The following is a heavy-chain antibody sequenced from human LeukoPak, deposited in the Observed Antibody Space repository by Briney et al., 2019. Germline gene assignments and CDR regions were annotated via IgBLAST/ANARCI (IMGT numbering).Heavy chain of an antibody. CDR2: INSDGGST. D-gene: IGHD3-16*02. V-gene: IGHV3-74*01. J-gene: IGHJ4*02. Sequence: GGSLRLSCTASGFTFSSYWMHWVRQAPGKGLVWVSRINSDGGSTSYADSVKGRFTISRDNSKNTLYLQMNSLRAEDTAVYYCAKDSNDYVWGSYRYTGYFDYWGQGTLVTVSS. CDR1: GFTFSSYW. CDR3: AKDSNDYVWGSYRYTGYFDY.